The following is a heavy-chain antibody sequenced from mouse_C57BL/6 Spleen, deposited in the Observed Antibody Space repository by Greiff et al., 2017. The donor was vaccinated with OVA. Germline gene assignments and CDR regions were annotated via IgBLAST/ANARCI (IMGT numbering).Heavy chain of an antibody. D-gene: IGHD3-3*01. J-gene: IGHJ3*01. CDR1: GYTFTSYW. Sequence: QVQLQQPGAELVMPGASVKLSCKASGYTFTSYWMHWVKQRPGQGLEWIGEIDPSDSYTNYNQKFKGKSTLTVDKSSSTAYMQLSSLTSEDSAVYYCARGELGAWFAYWGQGTLVTVSA. V-gene: IGHV1-69*01. CDR3: ARGELGAWFAY. CDR2: IDPSDSYT.